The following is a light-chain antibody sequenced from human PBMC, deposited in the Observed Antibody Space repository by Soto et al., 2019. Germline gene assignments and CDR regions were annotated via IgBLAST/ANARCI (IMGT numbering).Light chain of an antibody. J-gene: IGKJ5*01. CDR2: EVI. V-gene: IGKV2D-29*01. Sequence: DLVMTQTPLSLSVTPGQPASISCKSSQSLLQRDGKTHLYWFLQRPGEPPQPLIYEVIKRFSGVPHRFSGSGSGTDFTLKIRRVEAEDVGVYYCMQSTQFPDTFGRGTRLES. CDR1: QSLLQRDGKTH. CDR3: MQSTQFPDT.